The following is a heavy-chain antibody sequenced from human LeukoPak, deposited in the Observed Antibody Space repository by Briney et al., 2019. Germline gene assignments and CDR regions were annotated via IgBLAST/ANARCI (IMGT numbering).Heavy chain of an antibody. V-gene: IGHV4-4*07. CDR2: IYSSGST. CDR3: ARGGASSGWPYYFDY. D-gene: IGHD6-19*01. CDR1: GGSISSYY. J-gene: IGHJ4*02. Sequence: SETLSLTCTVSGGSISSYYWSWIRQPAGKGLEWIGRIYSSGSTNYNPSLKSRVTISVDTPKNQFSLKLSSVTAADTAVYYCARGGASSGWPYYFDYWGQGTLVTVSS.